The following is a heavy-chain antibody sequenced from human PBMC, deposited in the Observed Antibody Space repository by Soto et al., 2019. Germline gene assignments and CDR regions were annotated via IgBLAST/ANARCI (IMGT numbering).Heavy chain of an antibody. CDR1: GDTSSNYG. Sequence: QVQLVQSGAEVQKPGSSVKVSCKASGDTSSNYGVSWVRQAPGQGLEWMGGILPVFGTTTYARNFQGRITITADKSTSTVYMELTSLRSDDTATYYWARDPDEVVGTDYHYYGMDVWDQGATVTVSS. CDR2: ILPVFGTT. V-gene: IGHV1-69*06. D-gene: IGHD1-26*01. CDR3: ARDPDEVVGTDYHYYGMDV. J-gene: IGHJ6*02.